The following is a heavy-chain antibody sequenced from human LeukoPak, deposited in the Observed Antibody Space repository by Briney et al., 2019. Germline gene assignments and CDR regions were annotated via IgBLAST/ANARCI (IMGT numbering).Heavy chain of an antibody. V-gene: IGHV3-48*03. D-gene: IGHD1-7*01. CDR2: IPSSGSTI. Sequence: HPGGSLRLSCAASGFTFNTYEMNWVRQAPGKGLEWPAYIPSSGSTIYYADYVKGRFTISRDNAKNSLYLQMNSLRAEDTAVYYCARGGWNYVFNYWGQGTLVTVSS. CDR3: ARGGWNYVFNY. J-gene: IGHJ4*02. CDR1: GFTFNTYE.